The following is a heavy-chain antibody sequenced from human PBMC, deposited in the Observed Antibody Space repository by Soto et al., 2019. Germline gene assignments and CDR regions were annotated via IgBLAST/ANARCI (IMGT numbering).Heavy chain of an antibody. CDR2: IIPIFGTA. Sequence: QVQLVQSGAEVKKPGSSVKVSCKASGGTFSSYAISWVRQAPGQGLEWMGGIIPIFGTANYAQKFQGRVTITADESTSKADKELSSLRSEDTSVYDCEGIMGGARYYYYYGMGVWGRGSTVTVCS. J-gene: IGHJ6*02. D-gene: IGHD3-16*01. V-gene: IGHV1-69*12. CDR1: GGTFSSYA. CDR3: EGIMGGARYYYYYGMGV.